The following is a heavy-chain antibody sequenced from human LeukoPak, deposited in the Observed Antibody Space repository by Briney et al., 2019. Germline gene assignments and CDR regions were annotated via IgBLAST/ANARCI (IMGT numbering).Heavy chain of an antibody. Sequence: GRSLRLSXAASGFSFSSYGMHWVRQSPGKGLEWVAVIWYDGSNKYYADSVKGRFTISRDNSKNTLYLQMNSLRAEDTALYYCAKGPSETAMATAFDYWGQGTLVTVSS. V-gene: IGHV3-33*06. J-gene: IGHJ4*02. CDR3: AKGPSETAMATAFDY. CDR2: IWYDGSNK. CDR1: GFSFSSYG. D-gene: IGHD5-18*01.